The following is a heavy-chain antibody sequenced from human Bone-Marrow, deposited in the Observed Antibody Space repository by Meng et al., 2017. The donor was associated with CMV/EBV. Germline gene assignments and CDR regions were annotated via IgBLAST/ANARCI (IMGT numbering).Heavy chain of an antibody. Sequence: GEALKISCAGSGFTFSTYWMSWVRQAPGKGLEWVANIKQDGSEKYYVDSVKGRFTISRDNAKNSLYLQMNSLRAEDTAVYYWARVDTDYYYGMDVWGQGTTVTVSS. CDR1: GFTFSTYW. J-gene: IGHJ6*02. CDR2: IKQDGSEK. V-gene: IGHV3-7*01. CDR3: ARVDTDYYYGMDV. D-gene: IGHD2-2*02.